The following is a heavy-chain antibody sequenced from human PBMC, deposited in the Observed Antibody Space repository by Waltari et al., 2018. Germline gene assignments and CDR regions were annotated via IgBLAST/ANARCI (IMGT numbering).Heavy chain of an antibody. Sequence: EVQLVESGGGLVQPGGSLRLSCVASGFPFSRSWMSWVRQAPGKGLEWVACIKDNGIDNYHVDSVRGRFTVSRDNARNSLFLQMNSLRAEDTAVYFCASLDTATFPGSGYWGQGTQVTVSS. J-gene: IGHJ4*02. CDR2: IKDNGIDN. CDR3: ASLDTATFPGSGY. CDR1: GFPFSRSW. D-gene: IGHD5-18*01. V-gene: IGHV3-7*03.